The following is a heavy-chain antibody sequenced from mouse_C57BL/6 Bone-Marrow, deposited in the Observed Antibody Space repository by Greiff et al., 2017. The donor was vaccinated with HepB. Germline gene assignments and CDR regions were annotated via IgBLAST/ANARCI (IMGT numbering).Heavy chain of an antibody. CDR1: GYTFTDYY. D-gene: IGHD2-5*01. V-gene: IGHV1-26*01. CDR3: ARGSNPSMDY. Sequence: VQLQQSGPELVKPGASVKISCKASGYTFTDYYMNWVKQSHGKSLEWIGDINPNNGGTSYNQKFKGKATLTVDQSSSTAYMELRSLTSEDSAVYYCARGSNPSMDYWGQGTSVTVSS. J-gene: IGHJ4*01. CDR2: INPNNGGT.